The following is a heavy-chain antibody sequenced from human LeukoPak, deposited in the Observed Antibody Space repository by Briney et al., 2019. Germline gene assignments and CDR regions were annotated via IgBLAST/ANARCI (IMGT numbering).Heavy chain of an antibody. CDR2: IYYSGST. CDR3: ARVGYYYDSSGYYLDAFDI. CDR1: GGSISSYY. Sequence: LETLSLTCTVSGGSISSYYWSWIRQPPGKGLEWIGYIYYSGSTNYNPSLKSRVTISVDTSKNQFSPMLSTVTAADTAVYYCARVGYYYDSSGYYLDAFDIWGQGTMVTVSS. V-gene: IGHV4-59*01. D-gene: IGHD3-22*01. J-gene: IGHJ3*02.